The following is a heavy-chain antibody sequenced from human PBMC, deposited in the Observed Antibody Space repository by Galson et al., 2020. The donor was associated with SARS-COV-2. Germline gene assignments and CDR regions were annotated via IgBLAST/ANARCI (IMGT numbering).Heavy chain of an antibody. CDR1: GGSISSYY. V-gene: IGHV4-59*13. CDR2: IYYSGST. J-gene: IGHJ6*02. Sequence: SETLSLTCTVSGGSISSYYWSWIRQPPGKGLEWIGYIYYSGSTNYNPSLKSRVTISVDTSKNQFSLKLSSVTAADTAVYYCAGQPEGGSGIAAAGTIPIGVYYYYGMDVWGQGTTVTVSS. CDR3: AGQPEGGSGIAAAGTIPIGVYYYYGMDV. D-gene: IGHD6-13*01.